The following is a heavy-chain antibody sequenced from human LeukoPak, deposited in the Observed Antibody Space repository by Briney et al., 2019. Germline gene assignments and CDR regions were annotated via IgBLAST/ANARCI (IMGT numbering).Heavy chain of an antibody. CDR3: AKGRGSALDY. CDR2: IYISGST. Sequence: SETLSLTCTVSGGFIGSYYWSWIRQPAGEGLEWIGRIYISGSTNYNPSLKSRVTMSVDTSKNQFSLKLSSVTAADTAVYYCAKGRGSALDYWGQGTLVTVSS. CDR1: GGFIGSYY. J-gene: IGHJ4*02. D-gene: IGHD2-15*01. V-gene: IGHV4-4*07.